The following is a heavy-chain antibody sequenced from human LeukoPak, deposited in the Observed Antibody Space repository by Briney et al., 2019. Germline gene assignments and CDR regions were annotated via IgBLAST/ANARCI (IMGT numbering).Heavy chain of an antibody. CDR2: IKQDGSEK. J-gene: IGHJ4*02. CDR1: GFTFSSYW. CDR3: AKESGDYMGYCSSTSCYNPPLDY. V-gene: IGHV3-7*01. D-gene: IGHD2-2*02. Sequence: PGGSLRLSCAASGFTFSSYWMSWVRQAPGKGLEWVANIKQDGSEKYYVDSVKGRFTISRDNAKNSLYLQMNSLRAEDTAVYYCAKESGDYMGYCSSTSCYNPPLDYWGQGTLVTVSS.